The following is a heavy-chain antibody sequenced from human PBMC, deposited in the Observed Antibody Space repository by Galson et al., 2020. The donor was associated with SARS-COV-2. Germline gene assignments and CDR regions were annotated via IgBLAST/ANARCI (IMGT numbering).Heavy chain of an antibody. J-gene: IGHJ3*02. CDR2: IWYDGSNK. CDR1: GFTFNSYG. Sequence: GGSLRLSCAASGFTFNSYGMHWVRQAPGKGLEWVEVIWYDGSNKYYADSVKGRFTISRDNSKNTLYLQMNSLRAEDTAVYYCARDQPGIAAAGPNDAFDIWGQGTMVTVSS. V-gene: IGHV3-33*01. CDR3: ARDQPGIAAAGPNDAFDI. D-gene: IGHD6-13*01.